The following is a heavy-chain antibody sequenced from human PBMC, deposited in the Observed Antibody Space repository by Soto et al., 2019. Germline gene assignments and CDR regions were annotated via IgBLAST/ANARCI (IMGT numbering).Heavy chain of an antibody. V-gene: IGHV1-69*02. CDR1: GGTFSSYT. Sequence: QVQLVQSGAEVKKPGSSVKVSCKASGGTFSSYTISWVRQAPGQGLEWMGRIIPILGIANYAQKFQGRVTITADKSTSTAYMELSSLRSEDTAVYYCARGDISVDFDWSQAPYYYYGMDVWGQGTTVTVSS. CDR3: ARGDISVDFDWSQAPYYYYGMDV. CDR2: IIPILGIA. J-gene: IGHJ6*02. D-gene: IGHD3-9*01.